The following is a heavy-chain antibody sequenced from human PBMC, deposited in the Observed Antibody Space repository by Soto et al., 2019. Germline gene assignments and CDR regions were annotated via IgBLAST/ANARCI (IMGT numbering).Heavy chain of an antibody. D-gene: IGHD1-26*01. CDR3: ARDEGDGFNLDY. CDR1: GFTFSTYA. CDR2: IWYDGSDQ. Sequence: QVQLVESGGGVVQPGRSLRLSCVASGFTFSTYAMHWVRQAPGKGLEWVAVIWYDGSDQYYADSVKGRFTISRDNSKNTLYLEMNSLRAEDTPVYYCARDEGDGFNLDYWGQGTLVTVSS. J-gene: IGHJ4*02. V-gene: IGHV3-33*01.